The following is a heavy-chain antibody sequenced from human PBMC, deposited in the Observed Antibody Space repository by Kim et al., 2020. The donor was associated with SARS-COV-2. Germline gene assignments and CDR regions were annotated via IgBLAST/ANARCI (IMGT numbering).Heavy chain of an antibody. J-gene: IGHJ6*01. CDR2: IYHSGST. CDR3: ARTNISCWYGSYYYGMDV. Sequence: SETLSLTCAVSGGSISSSNWWSWVRQPPGKGLEWIGEIYHSGSTNYNPSLKSRGTISVDKSKTQFSLKLSSVTAADPAVYYCARTNISCWYGSYYYGMDV. CDR1: GGSISSSNW. V-gene: IGHV4-4*02. D-gene: IGHD6-19*01.